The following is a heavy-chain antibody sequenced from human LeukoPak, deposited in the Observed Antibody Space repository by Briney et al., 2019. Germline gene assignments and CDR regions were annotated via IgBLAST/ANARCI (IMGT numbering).Heavy chain of an antibody. Sequence: ASVKVSCKASGYTFTNYYMHWVRQAPGQGLEWMGIINPSGGTTIYAQKFQGRVTMTTDTSTSTVYMELSSLRSEDTAVYYCARVGYCSTTSCPFDYRGQGTLVSVSA. J-gene: IGHJ4*02. V-gene: IGHV1-46*01. CDR2: INPSGGTT. CDR3: ARVGYCSTTSCPFDY. D-gene: IGHD2-2*03. CDR1: GYTFTNYY.